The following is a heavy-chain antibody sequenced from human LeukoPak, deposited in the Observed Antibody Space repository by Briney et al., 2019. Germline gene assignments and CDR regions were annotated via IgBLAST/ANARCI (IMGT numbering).Heavy chain of an antibody. CDR3: ARDDLALTMVRGVTLGAFDI. V-gene: IGHV3-7*01. Sequence: GGSLRLSCAASGFTFSSYWMSWVRQAPGKGLEWVANIKQDGSEKYYVDSVKGRFTISRDNAKNSLYLQMNSLRAEDTAVYYCARDDLALTMVRGVTLGAFDIWGQGTMVTVSS. CDR2: IKQDGSEK. D-gene: IGHD3-10*01. CDR1: GFTFSSYW. J-gene: IGHJ3*02.